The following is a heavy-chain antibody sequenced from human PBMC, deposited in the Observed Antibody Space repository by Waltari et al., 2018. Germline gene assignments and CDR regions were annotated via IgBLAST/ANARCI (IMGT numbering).Heavy chain of an antibody. J-gene: IGHJ5*02. D-gene: IGHD3-9*01. CDR3: ARLSYHIVTGYGWFDP. CDR1: GGSISSESYY. V-gene: IGHV4-39*01. CDR2: ISYSGST. Sequence: QLQLQESGPGLVKPSETLSLTCTVSGGSISSESYYRGWIRQPPGKGLEWIGIISYSGSTYHIPALKSRVTISVDTSKNQFSLKLSSVTAADTAVYYCARLSYHIVTGYGWFDPRGLGTLVTVSS.